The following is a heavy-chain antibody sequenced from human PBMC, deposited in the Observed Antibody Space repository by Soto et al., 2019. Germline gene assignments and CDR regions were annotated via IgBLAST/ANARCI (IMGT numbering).Heavy chain of an antibody. CDR3: AKDLRTTISDYGMDV. CDR1: GFTFGSHG. Sequence: QVQLVESGGGLVQPGGSLRLTCVASGFTFGSHGMHWVRQAPGKGLEWVAVISYDETNEHYVDSVKGRFTISRDNSKSILYLQMNRLRPEDTAVYKCAKDLRTTISDYGMDVWGQETTVTVSS. V-gene: IGHV3-30*18. CDR2: ISYDETNE. J-gene: IGHJ6*02.